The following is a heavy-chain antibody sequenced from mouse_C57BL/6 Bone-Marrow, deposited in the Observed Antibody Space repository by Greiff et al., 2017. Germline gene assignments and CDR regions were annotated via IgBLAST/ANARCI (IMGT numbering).Heavy chain of an antibody. V-gene: IGHV1-82*01. D-gene: IGHD1-1*01. J-gene: IGHJ2*01. CDR2: VYPGDGDT. CDR3: ARAHDYYGRRGY. Sequence: QVQLQQSGPELVKPGASVKISCKASGYAFSSSWMNWVKQRPGKGLEWSGRVYPGDGDTNYNGKFKGKATLTADTSSSTAYMQLSSLTSEDSEVYRCARAHDYYGRRGYWGQGTTLTVSS. CDR1: GYAFSSSW.